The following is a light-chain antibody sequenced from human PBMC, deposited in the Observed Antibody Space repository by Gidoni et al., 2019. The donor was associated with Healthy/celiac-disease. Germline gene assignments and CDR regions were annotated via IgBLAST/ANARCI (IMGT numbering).Light chain of an antibody. CDR1: QSVSSSN. CDR3: QQYGSSHMYT. Sequence: DIVLTQSPGTLSLSPGERALLSCRASQSVSSSNLAWYQQIPGQAPRLLIYGEASRATGIPDRFSGSGSGTDFTLTISRMEPEDVAVYYCQQYGSSHMYTFGQGTKLEIK. CDR2: GEA. J-gene: IGKJ2*01. V-gene: IGKV3-20*01.